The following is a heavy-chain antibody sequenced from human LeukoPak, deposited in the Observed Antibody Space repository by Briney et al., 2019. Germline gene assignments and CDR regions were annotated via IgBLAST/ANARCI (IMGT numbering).Heavy chain of an antibody. J-gene: IGHJ4*02. V-gene: IGHV3-11*04. Sequence: PGGSLRLSCAASGFTVGSNYMSWIRQAPGKGLEWVSYITNNGGNMFYSESVKGRFTISRDNAKKSLYVQMNSLRADDTAVYYCARALADSRGYYLGFDYWGQGTLVTVSS. D-gene: IGHD3-22*01. CDR3: ARALADSRGYYLGFDY. CDR1: GFTVGSNY. CDR2: ITNNGGNM.